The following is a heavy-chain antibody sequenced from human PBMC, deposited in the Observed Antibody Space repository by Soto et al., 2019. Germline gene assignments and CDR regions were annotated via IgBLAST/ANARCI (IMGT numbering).Heavy chain of an antibody. Sequence: QLLLQESGPGLVKPSETLSLTCTVSGGSILDSTYYWAWIRQPPGKGLEWIGTIFYSGGTFYTPSLKSRFTMSVDTSNNQFALKLSSVTAADTAVYYCARQASGYYYGWFDPWGQGTLVTVSS. CDR3: ARQASGYYYGWFDP. CDR2: IFYSGGT. J-gene: IGHJ5*02. V-gene: IGHV4-39*01. CDR1: GGSILDSTYY. D-gene: IGHD3-22*01.